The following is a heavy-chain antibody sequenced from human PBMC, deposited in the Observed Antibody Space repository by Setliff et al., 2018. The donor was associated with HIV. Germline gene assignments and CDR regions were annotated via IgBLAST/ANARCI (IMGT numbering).Heavy chain of an antibody. CDR1: GFTFSSYA. J-gene: IGHJ4*02. CDR2: IKSNSDGGTS. Sequence: GGSLRLSCAASGFTFSSYAMSWVRQAPGKGMEWVGRIKSNSDGGTSDYAAAVKDRFSFSRDDSKFMLYLQMDSLEIEDTAVYFCSTGPTRVSDGVADFWGPGTLVTVS. V-gene: IGHV3-15*01. D-gene: IGHD2-8*02. CDR3: STGPTRVSDGVADF.